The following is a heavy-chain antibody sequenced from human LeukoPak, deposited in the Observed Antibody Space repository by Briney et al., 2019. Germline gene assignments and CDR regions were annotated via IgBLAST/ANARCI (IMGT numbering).Heavy chain of an antibody. CDR3: ARENQILGGDPLGFDY. CDR1: GYTXTGYY. D-gene: IGHD4-17*01. V-gene: IGHV1-2*02. J-gene: IGHJ4*02. Sequence: GASVKVSCKASGYTXTGYYMHGVRQAPGQGLEWMGWINPNSGGTNYAQKFQGRVTMTRDTSISTAYMELSRLRSDDTAVYYCARENQILGGDPLGFDYWGQGALVTVSS. CDR2: INPNSGGT.